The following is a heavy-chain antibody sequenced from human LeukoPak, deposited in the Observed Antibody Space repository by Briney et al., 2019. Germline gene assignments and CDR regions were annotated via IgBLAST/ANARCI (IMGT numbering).Heavy chain of an antibody. CDR2: ISYDGSNK. D-gene: IGHD2-15*01. CDR3: AKDRISEETYNWFDP. J-gene: IGHJ5*02. Sequence: GRSLRLSCAASGFTFSSYGMHWVRQAPGKGLEGVAVISYDGSNKYYADSVKGRFTISRDNSKNTLYLQMNSLRAEDTAVYYCAKDRISEETYNWFDPWGQGTLVTVSS. CDR1: GFTFSSYG. V-gene: IGHV3-30*18.